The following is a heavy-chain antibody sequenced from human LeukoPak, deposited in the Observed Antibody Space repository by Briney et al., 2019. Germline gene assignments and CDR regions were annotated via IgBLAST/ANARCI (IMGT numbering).Heavy chain of an antibody. J-gene: IGHJ4*02. CDR2: INPNSGGT. D-gene: IGHD4-17*01. CDR1: GYTFTSYD. Sequence: ASVKVSRKASGYTFTSYDINWVRQAPGQGLEWMGWINPNSGGTNYAQKFQGRVTMTRDTSISTAYMELSRLRSDDTAVYYCARYGYFDYWGQGTLVTVSS. CDR3: ARYGYFDY. V-gene: IGHV1-2*02.